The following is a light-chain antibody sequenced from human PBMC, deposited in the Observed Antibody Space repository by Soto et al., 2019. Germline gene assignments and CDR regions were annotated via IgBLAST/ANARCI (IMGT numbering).Light chain of an antibody. CDR1: QSVTSN. CDR3: QQYNDWT. J-gene: IGKJ1*01. CDR2: GAS. V-gene: IGKV3-15*01. Sequence: DIVMTQSPDSLAVSLGERSTINCRASQSVTSNLAWYQQKPGQAPRLLIYGASTRATGIPARFSGSGSGTEFTLTISSLQSEDSAVYYCQQYNDWTFGQGTKVDIK.